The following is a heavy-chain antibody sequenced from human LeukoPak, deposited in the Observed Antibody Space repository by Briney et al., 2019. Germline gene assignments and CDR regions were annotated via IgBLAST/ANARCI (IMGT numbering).Heavy chain of an antibody. J-gene: IGHJ5*02. V-gene: IGHV4-31*03. CDR1: GGSISSGGYY. Sequence: PSETLSLTCTVSGGSISSGGYYWSWIRPHPGKGLEWTGYIYYSGSTYYNPSLKSRVTISVDTSKNQFSLKLSSVTAADTAVYYCARANEAGWFGDGLYPYNWFDPWGQGTLVTVSS. D-gene: IGHD3-10*01. CDR3: ARANEAGWFGDGLYPYNWFDP. CDR2: IYYSGST.